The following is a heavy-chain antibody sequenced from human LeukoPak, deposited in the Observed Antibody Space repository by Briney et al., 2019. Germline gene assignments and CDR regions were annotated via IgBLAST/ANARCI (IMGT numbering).Heavy chain of an antibody. Sequence: SETLSLTCIVSGGSTSGGNYYWGWIRRPPGKGLEWIGGISSSGNTYYNPSLKSRITISVDTSKNHFSLKLSSVTAADTAVYYCARLGAGPTYYDFWSGYSSFYFDYWGQGTLVTVSS. J-gene: IGHJ4*02. D-gene: IGHD3-3*01. CDR3: ARLGAGPTYYDFWSGYSSFYFDY. CDR2: ISSSGNT. CDR1: GGSTSGGNYY. V-gene: IGHV4-39*02.